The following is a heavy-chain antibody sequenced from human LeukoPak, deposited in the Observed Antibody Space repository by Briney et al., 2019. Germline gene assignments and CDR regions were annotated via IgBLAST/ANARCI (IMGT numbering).Heavy chain of an antibody. V-gene: IGHV3-13*01. CDR1: GFTFSSYD. J-gene: IGHJ6*04. CDR2: IGTAGDT. Sequence: GGSLRLSCAASGFTFSSYDMHWVRQATGKGLEWVSAIGTAGDTYYPGSVKGRFTISRENAKNSLYLQMNILRAGDTAVYYCAELGITMIGGVWGKGTTVTISS. D-gene: IGHD3-10*02. CDR3: AELGITMIGGV.